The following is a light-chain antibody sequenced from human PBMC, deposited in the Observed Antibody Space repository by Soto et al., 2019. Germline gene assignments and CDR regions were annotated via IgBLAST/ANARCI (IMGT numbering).Light chain of an antibody. Sequence: DIQMTQSPSTLSASVGDRVTITCRASQRINSWLAWYQQKPGKAPKLLIYDASSLESGVPSRFSGSGSGTEFTLTISSLQPDDLATYYCQQYNGYFGQGTKLEIK. J-gene: IGKJ2*01. CDR3: QQYNGY. CDR2: DAS. V-gene: IGKV1-5*01. CDR1: QRINSW.